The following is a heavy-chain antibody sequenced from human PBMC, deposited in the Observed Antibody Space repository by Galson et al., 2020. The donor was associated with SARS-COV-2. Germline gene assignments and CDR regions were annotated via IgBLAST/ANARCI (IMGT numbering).Heavy chain of an antibody. D-gene: IGHD2-15*01. J-gene: IGHJ5*02. CDR2: IYHSGST. CDR3: ARDLVVVVVATLSRWFYH. CDR1: GGSISSSNW. V-gene: IGHV4-4*02. Sequence: SETLSLTCAVSGGSISSSNWWSWVRQPPGKGLEWIGEIYHSGSTNYNPSLKSRVTISVDKSKNQFSLKLSSVTAADTAVYYCARDLVVVVVATLSRWFYHWGQGTLVTVSS.